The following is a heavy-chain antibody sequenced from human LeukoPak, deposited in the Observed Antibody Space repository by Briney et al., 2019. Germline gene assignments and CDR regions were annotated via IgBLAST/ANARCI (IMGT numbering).Heavy chain of an antibody. Sequence: PGGSLRLSCAASGFTVSLYYMSWIRQAPGKGLEWVSVLYSGGNTYYADSVKGRFTISRDNSKNTVYLQMNNLRAEDTAVYYCARGHVLIGFDYWGQGSLVTVSS. CDR1: GFTVSLYY. J-gene: IGHJ4*02. CDR2: LYSGGNT. D-gene: IGHD2/OR15-2a*01. CDR3: ARGHVLIGFDY. V-gene: IGHV3-53*01.